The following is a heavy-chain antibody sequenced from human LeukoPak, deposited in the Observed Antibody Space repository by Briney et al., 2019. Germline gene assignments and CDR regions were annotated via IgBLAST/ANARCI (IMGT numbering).Heavy chain of an antibody. V-gene: IGHV1-18*01. CDR2: ISAYNGNT. CDR3: ARELGGAAVAGSPLHYYYMDV. CDR1: GYTFTSYG. D-gene: IGHD6-19*01. J-gene: IGHJ6*03. Sequence: GASVKVSCKASGYTFTSYGISWVRHAPGQGLEWMGWISAYNGNTNYAQKLQGRVTMTTDTSTSTAYMELRSLRSDDTAVYYCARELGGAAVAGSPLHYYYMDVWGKGTTVTVSS.